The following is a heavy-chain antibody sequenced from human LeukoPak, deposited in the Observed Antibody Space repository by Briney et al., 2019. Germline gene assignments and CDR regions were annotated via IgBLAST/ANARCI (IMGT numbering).Heavy chain of an antibody. CDR2: INPNSGGT. D-gene: IGHD3-10*01. J-gene: IGHJ4*02. CDR3: ARDLWFGELPNHELDY. Sequence: ASVKGSCKASGYTFTGYYMHWVRQAPGQGLEWMGCINPNSGGTNYAQKFQGRVTMTRDTSLSTAYMELSRLRSDDTAVYYCARDLWFGELPNHELDYWGQGTLVTVSS. V-gene: IGHV1-2*02. CDR1: GYTFTGYY.